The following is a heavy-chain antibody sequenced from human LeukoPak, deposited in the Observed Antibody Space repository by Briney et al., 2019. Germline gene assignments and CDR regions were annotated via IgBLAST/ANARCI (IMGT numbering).Heavy chain of an antibody. V-gene: IGHV1-24*01. Sequence: GASVKVSCKVSGYTLTELSMHWVRQAPGKGLEWMGGFDPEDGETIYAQKFQGRVTMTEDTSTDTAYTELSSLRSEDTAVYYCATGGQNWNSGDFDYWGQGTLVTVSS. CDR3: ATGGQNWNSGDFDY. CDR2: FDPEDGET. CDR1: GYTLTELS. J-gene: IGHJ4*02. D-gene: IGHD1-7*01.